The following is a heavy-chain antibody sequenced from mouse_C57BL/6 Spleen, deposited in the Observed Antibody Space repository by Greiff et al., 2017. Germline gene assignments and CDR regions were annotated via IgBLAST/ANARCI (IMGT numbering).Heavy chain of an antibody. V-gene: IGHV2-2*01. CDR2: IWSGGST. D-gene: IGHD4-1*01. CDR1: GFSLTSYG. Sequence: VKLVESGPGLVQPSQSLSITCTVSGFSLTSYGVHWVRQSPGKGLEWLGVIWSGGSTDYNAAFISRLSISKDNSKSQVFFKMNSLQADDTAIYYCARGTGTITYYFDYWGQGTTLTVSS. CDR3: ARGTGTITYYFDY. J-gene: IGHJ2*01.